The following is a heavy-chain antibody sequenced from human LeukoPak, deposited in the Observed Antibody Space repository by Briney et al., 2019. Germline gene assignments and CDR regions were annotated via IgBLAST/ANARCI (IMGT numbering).Heavy chain of an antibody. V-gene: IGHV4-30-4*08. CDR1: GGSISSGDYY. J-gene: IGHJ4*02. CDR3: AGWSEFFDC. CDR2: IYYSGNV. Sequence: SQTLSLTCTVSGGSISSGDYYWSWIRQPPGKGLERIGFIYYSGNVYYNSSLKSRVTISVDTSKNQFSLRLRSVTAADTAVYYCAGWSEFFDCWGQGTLVTVSS.